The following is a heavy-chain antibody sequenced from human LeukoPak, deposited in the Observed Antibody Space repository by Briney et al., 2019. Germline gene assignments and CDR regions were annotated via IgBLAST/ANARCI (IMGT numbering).Heavy chain of an antibody. CDR1: GRSISGYY. Sequence: PSETLSLTCTVSGRSISGYYWSWIRQPPGKGLEWLGYIYYSGSTNYNPSLKSRVTISVDTSKNQFSLKLSSVTAADTAVYYCARGCSAGTPHNWFDPWGQGTLVTVSS. J-gene: IGHJ5*02. CDR3: ARGCSAGTPHNWFDP. V-gene: IGHV4-59*01. CDR2: IYYSGST. D-gene: IGHD6-13*01.